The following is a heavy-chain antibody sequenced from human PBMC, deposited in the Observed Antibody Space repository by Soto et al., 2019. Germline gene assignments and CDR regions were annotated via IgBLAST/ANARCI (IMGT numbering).Heavy chain of an antibody. D-gene: IGHD3-3*01. CDR2: IKKDGSEK. J-gene: IGHJ6*02. Sequence: GGSLRLSCAAAGFTCSSYWMSWVRQAPGKGLEWVANIKKDGSEKYYVDSVKGRFTISRDNAKNSLYLQMNSLRAEDTAVYYCARDRYSYYDFWSGSLPYYYYGMDVWGQGTTVTVSS. CDR3: ARDRYSYYDFWSGSLPYYYYGMDV. V-gene: IGHV3-7*01. CDR1: GFTCSSYW.